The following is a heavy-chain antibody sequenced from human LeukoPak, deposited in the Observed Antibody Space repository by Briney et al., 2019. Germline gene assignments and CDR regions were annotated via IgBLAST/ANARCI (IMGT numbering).Heavy chain of an antibody. CDR2: INHSGST. Sequence: SETLSLTCAVYGGSFSGYYWSWIRQPPGKGLEGIGEINHSGSTNYNPSLKSRVTISVDTSKNQFSLKLSSVTAADTAVYYCARGTDQTRAARPGIDYWGQGTLVTVSS. J-gene: IGHJ4*02. CDR3: ARGTDQTRAARPGIDY. CDR1: GGSFSGYY. D-gene: IGHD6-6*01. V-gene: IGHV4-34*01.